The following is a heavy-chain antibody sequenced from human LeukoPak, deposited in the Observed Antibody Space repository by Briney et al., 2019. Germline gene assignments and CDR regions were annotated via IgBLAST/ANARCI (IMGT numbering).Heavy chain of an antibody. CDR1: GLTFSSYA. Sequence: PGGSLRLSCAASGLTFSSYAMSWVRQAPGKGLEWVSAISGSGGSTYYADSVKGRFTISRDNSKNTLYLQMNSLRAEDTAVYYCAKGGTMIVVVTTSYFDYWGQGTLVTVSS. CDR3: AKGGTMIVVVTTSYFDY. D-gene: IGHD3-22*01. CDR2: ISGSGGST. J-gene: IGHJ4*02. V-gene: IGHV3-23*01.